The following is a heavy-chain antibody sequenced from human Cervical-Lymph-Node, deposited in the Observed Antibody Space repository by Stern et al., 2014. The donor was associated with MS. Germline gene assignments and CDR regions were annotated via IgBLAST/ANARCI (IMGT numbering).Heavy chain of an antibody. J-gene: IGHJ4*02. V-gene: IGHV2-70*01. CDR2: MDWDDDK. D-gene: IGHD5-18*01. CDR1: GFSLSTSGMC. CDR3: ARTDTAMDNYLDY. Sequence: QITLKESGPALVKPTQTLTLTCTFSGFSLSTSGMCVSWIRPPPGKALEWLVLMDWDDDKYNSTSLKTRLTISKDTSKTQVVLTMTNMDPVDTATYYCARTDTAMDNYLDYWGQGTLVTVSS.